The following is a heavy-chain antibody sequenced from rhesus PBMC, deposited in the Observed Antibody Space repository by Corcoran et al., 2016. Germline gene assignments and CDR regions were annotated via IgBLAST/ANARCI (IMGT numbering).Heavy chain of an antibody. Sequence: QVQLQESGPGLVKPSETLSLTCAVSGGSISGGYGWSWIRQPPGKGLGWIGHMFGSIGSTYYNPSLKSRVTISRDTSKNQFSPKLSSVTAADTAVYYCVSYSGSYYPFDYWGQGVLVTVSS. CDR2: MFGSIGST. CDR3: VSYSGSYYPFDY. V-gene: IGHV4S7*01. CDR1: GGSISGGYG. D-gene: IGHD3-16*01. J-gene: IGHJ4*01.